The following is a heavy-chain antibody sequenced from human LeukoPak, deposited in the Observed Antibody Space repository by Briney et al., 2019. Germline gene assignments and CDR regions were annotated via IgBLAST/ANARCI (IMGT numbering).Heavy chain of an antibody. V-gene: IGHV1-46*01. D-gene: IGHD4-11*01. CDR3: ARAYDYISWFDR. Sequence: GASVKVSCKASGYTFTSYYMHWVRQAPGQGLEWMGLINPTGGSTTYAQKFQGRVTMTSDMSTSTVYMELSSLRSEDTAVYYCARAYDYISWFDRWGQGTLVTVSS. CDR1: GYTFTSYY. J-gene: IGHJ5*02. CDR2: INPTGGST.